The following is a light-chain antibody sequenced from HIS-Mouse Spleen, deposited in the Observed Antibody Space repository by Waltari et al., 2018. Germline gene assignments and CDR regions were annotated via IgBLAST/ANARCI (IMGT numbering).Light chain of an antibody. J-gene: IGKJ4*01. CDR2: AAS. Sequence: AIRMTQSPSSLSASTGDRVTITCRASQGISSYLAWYQQKPGKAPKLLIYAASTLQSGVPSRFSGSGSGTDFTLKISRVEAEDVGVYYCMQGIHLPLTFGGGTKVEIK. CDR3: MQGIHLPLT. CDR1: QGISSY. V-gene: IGKV1-8*01.